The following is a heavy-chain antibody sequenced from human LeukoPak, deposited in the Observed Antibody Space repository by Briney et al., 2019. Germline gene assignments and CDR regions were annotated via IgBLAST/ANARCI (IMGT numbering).Heavy chain of an antibody. Sequence: GGSLRLSCAASGFTVSSNYMSWVRQAPGKGLEWVSVIYSGGSTYYADSVKGRFTISRDNSKNTQYLQMNSLRAEDTAVYYCARTSGYDYWDFDYWGQGTLVTVSS. D-gene: IGHD5-12*01. J-gene: IGHJ4*02. CDR3: ARTSGYDYWDFDY. CDR1: GFTVSSNY. V-gene: IGHV3-66*01. CDR2: IYSGGST.